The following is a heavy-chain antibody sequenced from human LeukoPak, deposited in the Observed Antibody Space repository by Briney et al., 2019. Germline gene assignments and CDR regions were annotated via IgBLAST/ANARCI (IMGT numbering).Heavy chain of an antibody. CDR3: AREGRLYDSGGYSVFAAFDV. CDR2: IIPIYGAA. Sequence: SVKVSCKASGGTFSNSAISWVRQAPGQGLEWMGQIIPIYGAANYAHRFQDRVTITSDESTSTASMELTSLRSEDTAMYYCAREGRLYDSGGYSVFAAFDVWGQGTMVTVSS. V-gene: IGHV1-69*01. CDR1: GGTFSNSA. J-gene: IGHJ3*01. D-gene: IGHD3-22*01.